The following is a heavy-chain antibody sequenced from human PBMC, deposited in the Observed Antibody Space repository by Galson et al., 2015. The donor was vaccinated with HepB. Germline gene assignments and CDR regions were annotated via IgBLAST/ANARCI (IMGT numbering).Heavy chain of an antibody. D-gene: IGHD1-26*01. V-gene: IGHV3-33*08. CDR3: ARDSAVGDDAFDI. CDR1: GFTFSSYG. CDR2: IWYDGSNK. J-gene: IGHJ3*02. Sequence: SLRLSCAASGFTFSSYGMHWVRQAPGKGLEWVAVIWYDGSNKYYADSVKGRFTISRDNSKNTLYLQMNSLRAEDTAVYYCARDSAVGDDAFDIWGQGTMVTVSS.